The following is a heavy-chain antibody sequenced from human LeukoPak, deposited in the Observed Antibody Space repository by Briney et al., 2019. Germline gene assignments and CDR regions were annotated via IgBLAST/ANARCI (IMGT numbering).Heavy chain of an antibody. D-gene: IGHD5-12*01. J-gene: IGHJ4*02. CDR3: ARGDSGYDSNFDY. Sequence: SVKVSCKASGGTFSSYAISWVRQAPGQGLGWMGRIIPIFGIANYAQKFQGRVTITADKSTSTAYMELSSLRSEDTAVYYCARGDSGYDSNFDYWGQGTLVTVSS. V-gene: IGHV1-69*04. CDR1: GGTFSSYA. CDR2: IIPIFGIA.